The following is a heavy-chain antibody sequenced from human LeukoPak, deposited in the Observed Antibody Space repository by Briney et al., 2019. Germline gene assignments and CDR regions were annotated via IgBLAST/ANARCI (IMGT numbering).Heavy chain of an antibody. J-gene: IGHJ6*02. CDR2: INRDGSER. CDR1: GFTFSSYA. Sequence: GGSLRLSCAASGFTFSSYAMTWVRQAPGKGLEWVANINRDGSERYYVDSVKGRFTISRDDAKSSLYLQMNSLRAEDTAVYYCARRNAMDVWGQGTAVIVFS. V-gene: IGHV3-7*03. CDR3: ARRNAMDV.